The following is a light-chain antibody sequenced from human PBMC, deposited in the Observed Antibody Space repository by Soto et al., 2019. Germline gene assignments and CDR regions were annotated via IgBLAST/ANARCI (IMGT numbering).Light chain of an antibody. CDR1: QSVSSY. J-gene: IGKJ3*01. V-gene: IGKV3-11*01. CDR3: QQRSNWPRLFT. Sequence: EIVLTQSPATLSLSPGERATLSCRASQSVSSYLAWYQQKPGQATSLLIYDASNRATGIPARFSGSGSGTDFTPTISSLEPEDFAVYYCQQRSNWPRLFTFGPGTKVAIK. CDR2: DAS.